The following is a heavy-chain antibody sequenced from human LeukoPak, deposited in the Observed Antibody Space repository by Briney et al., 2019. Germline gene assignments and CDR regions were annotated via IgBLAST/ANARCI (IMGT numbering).Heavy chain of an antibody. V-gene: IGHV1-2*02. J-gene: IGHJ4*02. D-gene: IGHD4-23*01. Sequence: ASVKVSCKTSGFSFTYFFTGYYIHWVRQAPGQGLEWLGWINTYTGTTDYAQRFQGRVTMTTDTSTTTLYLDLISLRSDDTAVYYCARYARGGRWYLASWGQGTLVTVSS. CDR2: INTYTGTT. CDR3: ARYARGGRWYLAS. CDR1: GFSFTYFFTGYY.